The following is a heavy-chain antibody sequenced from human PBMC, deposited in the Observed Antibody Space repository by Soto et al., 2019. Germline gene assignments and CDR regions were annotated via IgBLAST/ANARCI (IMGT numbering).Heavy chain of an antibody. CDR2: IIPSFGTA. V-gene: IGHV1-69*06. D-gene: IGHD6-13*01. CDR3: ARDRALLAAAGTGWFDP. CDR1: GGTFSSYA. J-gene: IGHJ5*02. Sequence: QVQLVQSGAEVKKPGSSVKVSCKASGGTFSSYAISWVRQAPGQGLEWMVGIIPSFGTANYAQKFQGRVTITADKSTSTAYMELSSLRSEVTAVYYCARDRALLAAAGTGWFDPWGQGTLVTVSS.